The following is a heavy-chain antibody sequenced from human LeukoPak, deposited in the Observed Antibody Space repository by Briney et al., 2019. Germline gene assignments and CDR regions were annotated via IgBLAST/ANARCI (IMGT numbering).Heavy chain of an antibody. Sequence: PSETLSLTCAVSGYSINSNYYWGWIRQPPGKGLEWVGSIYRSGSTNYNPSLKSRVTNYNPSLKSRVTISVDTSKNQFSLKLSSVTAADTAVYYCAADPQFDYFDYWGQGTLVTVSS. CDR2: IYRSGST. V-gene: IGHV4-38-2*01. D-gene: IGHD3-10*01. CDR1: GYSINSNYY. J-gene: IGHJ4*02. CDR3: AADPQFDYFDY.